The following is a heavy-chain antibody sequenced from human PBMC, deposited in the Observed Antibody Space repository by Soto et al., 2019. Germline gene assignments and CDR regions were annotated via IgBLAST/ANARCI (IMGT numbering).Heavy chain of an antibody. CDR2: IIPIFGTA. CDR1: GGTFSSYA. V-gene: IGHV1-69*13. J-gene: IGHJ6*02. CDR3: ASPFMFRQAYYCWCLVF. Sequence: SVKVSCKASGGTFSSYAISWVRQAPGQGLEWMGGIIPIFGTANYAQKFQGRVTITADESTSTAYMELSSLISVDMSLYFCASPFMFRQAYYCWCLVFWRQGTTVPVS. D-gene: IGHD3-10*01.